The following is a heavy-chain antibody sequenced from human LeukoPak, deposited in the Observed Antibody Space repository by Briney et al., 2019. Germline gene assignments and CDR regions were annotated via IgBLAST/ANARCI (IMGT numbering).Heavy chain of an antibody. D-gene: IGHD1-26*01. CDR3: ARDLRWERLFDY. Sequence: PGGSLRLSCAASGFTFSSYSMNWVRQAPGKGLEWVSSISSSSSYIYYADSVKGRFTISRDNAKNSLYLQMNSLRAEDTAVYYCARDLRWERLFDYWGQGTLVTVSS. CDR1: GFTFSSYS. J-gene: IGHJ4*02. V-gene: IGHV3-21*04. CDR2: ISSSSSYI.